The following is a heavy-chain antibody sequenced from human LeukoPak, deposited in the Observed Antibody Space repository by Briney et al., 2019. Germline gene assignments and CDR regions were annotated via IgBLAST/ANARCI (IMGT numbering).Heavy chain of an antibody. Sequence: PGGSLRLSCEASGFTFIAYWMTWVRQAPGKGLEWVAVISYDGSNKYYADSVKGRFTISRDNSKNTLYLQMNSLRAEDTAVYYCARVRHEGYSYGHYYMDVWGKGTTVTVSS. CDR1: GFTFIAYW. CDR3: ARVRHEGYSYGHYYMDV. V-gene: IGHV3-30*03. J-gene: IGHJ6*03. CDR2: ISYDGSNK. D-gene: IGHD5-18*01.